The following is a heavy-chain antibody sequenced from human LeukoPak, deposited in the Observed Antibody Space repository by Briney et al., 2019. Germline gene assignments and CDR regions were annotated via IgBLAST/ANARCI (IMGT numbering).Heavy chain of an antibody. D-gene: IGHD6-19*01. CDR2: ISGSGGST. V-gene: IGHV3-23*01. CDR1: GFTFSSYA. Sequence: PGGSLRLSCAASGFTFSSYAMSWVRQASGKGLEWVSAISGSGGSTYYADSVKGRFTISRDNSKNTLYLQMNSLRAEDTAVYYCAKVRARGVAVAPLDYWGQGTLVTVSS. J-gene: IGHJ4*02. CDR3: AKVRARGVAVAPLDY.